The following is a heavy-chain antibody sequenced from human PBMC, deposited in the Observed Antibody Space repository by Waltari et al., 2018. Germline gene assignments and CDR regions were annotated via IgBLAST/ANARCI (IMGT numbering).Heavy chain of an antibody. V-gene: IGHV3-48*03. CDR1: GFTFGGHK. Sequence: GGHLVPPGGSLGLSCGGPGFTFGGHKLNWVRQTPEKGLEWISHISPTGYDKLYAASVRGRFTISRDSAKSVFLEMSRLRAEDTGVYYCVRSLYINYGSPGFEEWGPGTMVTVS. J-gene: IGHJ3*01. D-gene: IGHD3-16*01. CDR3: VRSLYINYGSPGFEE. CDR2: ISPTGYDK.